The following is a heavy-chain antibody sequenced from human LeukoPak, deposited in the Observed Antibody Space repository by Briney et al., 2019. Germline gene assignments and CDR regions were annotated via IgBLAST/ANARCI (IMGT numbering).Heavy chain of an antibody. V-gene: IGHV5-10-1*01. D-gene: IGHD3-3*01. J-gene: IGHJ4*02. CDR1: GYSFTSYW. CDR3: ARQRDIRLGIFGVVQEFDY. Sequence: GESLRISCKGSGYSFTSYWISWVRQMGRRGVEWRGRIDPSDSYNNYSPSFQGHVTISADKSISTAYQQWSSLKASDTAMYYCARQRDIRLGIFGVVQEFDYWGQGTLVTVSS. CDR2: IDPSDSYN.